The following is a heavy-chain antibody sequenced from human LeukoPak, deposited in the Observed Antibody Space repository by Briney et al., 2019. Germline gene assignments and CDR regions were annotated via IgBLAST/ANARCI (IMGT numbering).Heavy chain of an antibody. D-gene: IGHD3-10*01. CDR2: IIPILGIA. CDR1: GGTFSSYA. CDR3: ARGVPLHYYGSGSYLDY. J-gene: IGHJ4*02. Sequence: GASVKVSCKASGGTFSSYAISWVRQAPGQGLEWMGRIIPILGIANYAQKFQGRVTMTRNTSISTAYMELSSLRSEDTAVYYCARGVPLHYYGSGSYLDYWGQGTLVTVSS. V-gene: IGHV1-69*04.